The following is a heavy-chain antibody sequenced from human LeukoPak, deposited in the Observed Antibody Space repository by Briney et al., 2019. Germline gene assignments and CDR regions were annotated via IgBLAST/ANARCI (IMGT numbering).Heavy chain of an antibody. D-gene: IGHD3-22*01. CDR3: AREVLSSGTTGAFDI. Sequence: ASVKVSCKASGGTFSSYAISWVRQAPGQGLEWMGRIFPILGIANYAQKFQGRVTITADKSTSTAYMELSSLRSEDTAVYYCAREVLSSGTTGAFDIWGQGTMVTVSS. J-gene: IGHJ3*02. CDR1: GGTFSSYA. CDR2: IFPILGIA. V-gene: IGHV1-69*04.